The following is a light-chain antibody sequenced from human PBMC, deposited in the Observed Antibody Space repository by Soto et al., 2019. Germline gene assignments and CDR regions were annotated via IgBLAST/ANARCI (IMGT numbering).Light chain of an antibody. J-gene: IGLJ1*01. V-gene: IGLV8-61*01. CDR2: STN. CDR3: VLYMGSGAEL. CDR1: SAPISTTYY. Sequence: QAVVIQESSLSVSPGGTVTLTCGLRSAPISTTYYPAWYQQTPGQAPRTLIYSTNTRSSGVPDRFSGSIRGNKAALTITGAQAEDEAEYHCVLYMGSGAELFGPGTKLTVL.